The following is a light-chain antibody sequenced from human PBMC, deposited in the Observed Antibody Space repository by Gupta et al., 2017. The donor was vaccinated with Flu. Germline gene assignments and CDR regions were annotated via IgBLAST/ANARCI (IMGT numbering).Light chain of an antibody. J-gene: IGKJ4*01. CDR2: GAS. CDR3: QRYGSS. V-gene: IGKV3-20*01. CDR1: QSVTSDS. Sequence: EIVLTQSPGTLSLSPGDRATLSCRASQSVTSDSLAWYQQKPGQAPRLLIYGASTRATGIPDRFSGSGSGTDFTLTISRLAPEDFAVCYCQRYGSSFGGGTKVEIK.